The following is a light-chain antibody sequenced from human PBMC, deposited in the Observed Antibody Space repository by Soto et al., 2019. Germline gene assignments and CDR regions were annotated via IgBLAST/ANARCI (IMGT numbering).Light chain of an antibody. Sequence: EIVMTQSPATLSVSPWGRATLSCRASQSISGTLAWYQQKHRQAPRLLMLGASTRAPGFPARFSGSGSATDFSLTISSLQSEDVAVYYCQHYDSSPRTFGQGTKVDIK. V-gene: IGKV3-15*01. CDR3: QHYDSSPRT. J-gene: IGKJ1*01. CDR1: QSISGT. CDR2: GAS.